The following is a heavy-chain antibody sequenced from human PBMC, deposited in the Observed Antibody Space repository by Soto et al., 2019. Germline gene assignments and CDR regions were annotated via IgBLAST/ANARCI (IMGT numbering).Heavy chain of an antibody. CDR3: SRSGTTPPPFPTQ. V-gene: IGHV4-38-2*01. D-gene: IGHD1-1*01. Sequence: IRPPPGKGLAWIGSVYHSGSTHDNPSLKSRVTITVDTYHNHLYLHLRSVTPAESAAYYCSRSGTTPPPFPTQWGQGTLGTVSS. CDR2: VYHSGST. J-gene: IGHJ4*02.